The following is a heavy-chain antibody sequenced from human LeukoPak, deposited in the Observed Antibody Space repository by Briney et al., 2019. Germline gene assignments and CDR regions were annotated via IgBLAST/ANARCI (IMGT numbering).Heavy chain of an antibody. CDR3: AREATGTTGAFDI. J-gene: IGHJ3*02. CDR2: ISSSSSYI. V-gene: IGHV3-21*01. D-gene: IGHD1-1*01. Sequence: GGSLRLSCAASGFTFSSYSMNWVRQAPGKGLEWVSSISSSSSYIYYADSVKGRFTISRDNSKNTLYLQMNSLRAEDTAVYYCAREATGTTGAFDIWGQGTMVTVSS. CDR1: GFTFSSYS.